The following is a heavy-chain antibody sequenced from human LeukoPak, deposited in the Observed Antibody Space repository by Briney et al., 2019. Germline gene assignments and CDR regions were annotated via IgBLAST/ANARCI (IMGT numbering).Heavy chain of an antibody. J-gene: IGHJ6*03. CDR2: ISAYNGNT. D-gene: IGHD6-19*01. V-gene: IGHV1-18*01. CDR1: GYTFTNYG. Sequence: ASVKVSCKASGYTFTNYGISWVRQAPGQGLEWMGWISAYNGNTNYAQKLQGRVTMTTDTSTSTAYMELRSLRSDDTAVYYCARDIKSSGWFEGWRLDYYYYYMDVWGKGNPGHRLL. CDR3: ARDIKSSGWFEGWRLDYYYYYMDV.